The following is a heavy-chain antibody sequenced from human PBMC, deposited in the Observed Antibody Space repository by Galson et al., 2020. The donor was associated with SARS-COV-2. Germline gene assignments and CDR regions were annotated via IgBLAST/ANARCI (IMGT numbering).Heavy chain of an antibody. CDR2: TWYDGSHK. J-gene: IGHJ4*02. Sequence: GESLKISCAASGFTFSSYGIHWVRQAPGKGLEWVAVTWYDGSHKYYADSVKGRFTISRDDSKNTMYLQMNRLRAEDTAVYYCARDLYGSGKYVDYWGQGTLVTVSS. V-gene: IGHV3-33*01. CDR3: ARDLYGSGKYVDY. CDR1: GFTFSSYG. D-gene: IGHD3-10*01.